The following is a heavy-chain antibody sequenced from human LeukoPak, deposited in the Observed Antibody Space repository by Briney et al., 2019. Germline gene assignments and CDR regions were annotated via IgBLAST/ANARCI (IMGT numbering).Heavy chain of an antibody. Sequence: ASVKVSCKASGYTFTGYYMHWVRQAPGQGSEWMGRINPNSGGTNYAQKFHGRVTITRDTSISTAYMELSRLRSDDTAVYYCASNWNYFYFSGAFDISGQGTMVTVSS. CDR1: GYTFTGYY. CDR3: ASNWNYFYFSGAFDI. J-gene: IGHJ3*02. V-gene: IGHV1-2*06. CDR2: INPNSGGT. D-gene: IGHD1-7*01.